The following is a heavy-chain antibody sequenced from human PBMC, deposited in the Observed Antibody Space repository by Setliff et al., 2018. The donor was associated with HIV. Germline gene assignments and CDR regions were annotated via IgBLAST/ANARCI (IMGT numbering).Heavy chain of an antibody. D-gene: IGHD3-3*01. CDR1: GGSISSGTYF. Sequence: SETLSLTCTVSGGSISSGTYFWSWIRQPAGKGLEWIGHIHTSGNANYNPSLKSRVTISVDTSKNQFSLKLSSVTAADTAVYYCARQRGGRVTIFGVSGGWFDPWGQGTLVTVSS. CDR3: ARQRGGRVTIFGVSGGWFDP. V-gene: IGHV4-61*09. CDR2: IHTSGNA. J-gene: IGHJ5*02.